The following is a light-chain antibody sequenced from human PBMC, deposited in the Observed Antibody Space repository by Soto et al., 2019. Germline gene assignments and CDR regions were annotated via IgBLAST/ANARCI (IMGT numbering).Light chain of an antibody. Sequence: DIVMTQSPLSLPVTPGEPASISCRSSQSLLYSNGYNYLDWYLQKPGQSPQLLIYLGSNRASGVPDWVSGSGAGTDFTLKISRVEAEDVGVYYCMQALQVPHTCGQGTKLEIK. CDR3: MQALQVPHT. CDR2: LGS. J-gene: IGKJ2*01. V-gene: IGKV2-28*01. CDR1: QSLLYSNGYNY.